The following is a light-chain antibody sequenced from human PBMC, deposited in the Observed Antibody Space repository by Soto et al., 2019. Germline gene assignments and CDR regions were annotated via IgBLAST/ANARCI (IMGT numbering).Light chain of an antibody. CDR3: QQYGSSPFT. Sequence: EIVLTQSPATLSLSPGERATLSCGASQSVGSSYLAWYQQKPGLAPRLLIYDASSRATGIPDRFSGSGSGTDFTLTISRLEPEHFALYYCQQYGSSPFTFGPGTKVDIK. CDR1: QSVGSSY. CDR2: DAS. J-gene: IGKJ3*01. V-gene: IGKV3D-20*01.